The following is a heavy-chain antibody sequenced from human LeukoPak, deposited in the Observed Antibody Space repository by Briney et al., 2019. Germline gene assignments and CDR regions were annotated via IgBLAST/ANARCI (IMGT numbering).Heavy chain of an antibody. Sequence: PSQTLSLTCAVSGGSISSGGYSCSWIRQPPGKGLEWIGYIYHSGSTYYNPSLKSRVTISVDRSKNQFSLKLSSVTAADTAVYYCALSHQFGAGPSWFDPWGQGTLVTVSS. CDR2: IYHSGST. CDR1: GGSISSGGYS. CDR3: ALSHQFGAGPSWFDP. D-gene: IGHD3-10*01. V-gene: IGHV4-30-2*01. J-gene: IGHJ5*02.